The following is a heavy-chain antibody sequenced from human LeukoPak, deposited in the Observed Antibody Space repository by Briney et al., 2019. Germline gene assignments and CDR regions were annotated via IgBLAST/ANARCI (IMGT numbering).Heavy chain of an antibody. CDR1: GFTFSSYG. V-gene: IGHV3-30*18. D-gene: IGHD3-10*01. CDR3: SKNELLWCGGFDGFDI. CDR2: VSYDGSNK. Sequence: PGRSLRLSCAASGFTFSSYGMHWVRQAPGKGLDWVAVVSYDGSNKYYVDSVKGRFTISRDNSKNMLYLQTNSLRAEDKAGYYCSKNELLWCGGFDGFDIWGQGTMDAV. J-gene: IGHJ3*02.